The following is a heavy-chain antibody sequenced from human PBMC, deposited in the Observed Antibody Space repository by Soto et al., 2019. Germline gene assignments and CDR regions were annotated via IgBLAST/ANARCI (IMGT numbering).Heavy chain of an antibody. V-gene: IGHV3-23*01. J-gene: IGHJ4*02. CDR3: AKSGEAGYSSGWYYFDY. Sequence: GGSLRLSCAASRFTFSRYAMSWVRQAPGQGLEWVSGISGSGDRTYYADSVKARFTISRDNSKNTLYLQMNSLRAEDTAVYYCAKSGEAGYSSGWYYFDYSGQGTLVTVSS. D-gene: IGHD6-19*01. CDR2: ISGSGDRT. CDR1: RFTFSRYA.